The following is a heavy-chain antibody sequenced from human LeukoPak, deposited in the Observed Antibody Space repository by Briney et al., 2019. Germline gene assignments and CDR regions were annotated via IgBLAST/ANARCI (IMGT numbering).Heavy chain of an antibody. CDR2: INPSGGST. Sequence: ASVKVSSKASGYTFTSYGISWVRQAPGQGLEWMGIINPSGGSTSYAQKFQGRVTMTRDMSTSTVYMELSSLRSEDTAVYYCARVSGYYDSSGYSLDIWGQGTMVTVSS. CDR3: ARVSGYYDSSGYSLDI. D-gene: IGHD3-22*01. CDR1: GYTFTSYG. J-gene: IGHJ3*02. V-gene: IGHV1-46*01.